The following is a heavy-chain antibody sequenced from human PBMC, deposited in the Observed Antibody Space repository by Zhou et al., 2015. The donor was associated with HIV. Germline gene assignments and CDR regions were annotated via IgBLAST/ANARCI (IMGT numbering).Heavy chain of an antibody. J-gene: IGHJ6*02. D-gene: IGHD3-10*01. CDR2: IIPIFETS. V-gene: IGHV1-69*01. Sequence: QVDLVQSGPEAKMPGASVRVSCKTSGYTFSAYSIHWVRQAPGQGLEWMGGIIPIFETSNYAQKFQGRVTITADESTDTAYMELNSLRSEDTAMYYCARVGEATIPLSEYYYSGMDVWGQGTTVTVSS. CDR3: ARVGEATIPLSEYYYSGMDV. CDR1: GYTFSAYS.